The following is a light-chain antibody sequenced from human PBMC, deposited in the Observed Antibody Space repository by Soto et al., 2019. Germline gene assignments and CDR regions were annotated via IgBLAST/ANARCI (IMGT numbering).Light chain of an antibody. J-gene: IGKJ1*01. Sequence: DIQMTQSPSSLSASVGDRVTITCRASQGISNYLAWYEQKPGKVPKLLIYAASTLQSGVPSRFSGSGSGTDFALTISSLQPKDVATYYCQRYNIAPWAFGQGTKVEIK. CDR1: QGISNY. V-gene: IGKV1-27*01. CDR2: AAS. CDR3: QRYNIAPWA.